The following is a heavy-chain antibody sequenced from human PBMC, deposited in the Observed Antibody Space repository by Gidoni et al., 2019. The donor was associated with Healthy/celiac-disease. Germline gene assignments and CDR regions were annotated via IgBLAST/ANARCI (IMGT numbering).Heavy chain of an antibody. CDR2: INHSGST. V-gene: IGHV4-34*01. J-gene: IGHJ6*02. CDR1: GGSFSGYY. CDR3: ARGRRGYYGMDV. Sequence: QVQLQQWGAGLLKPSENLSLTCAVYGGSFSGYYWSGIRQPPGKGLEWIGEINHSGSTNYNPSLKSRVTISVDTSKNQFSLKLSSVTAADTAVYYCARGRRGYYGMDVWGQGTTVTVSS.